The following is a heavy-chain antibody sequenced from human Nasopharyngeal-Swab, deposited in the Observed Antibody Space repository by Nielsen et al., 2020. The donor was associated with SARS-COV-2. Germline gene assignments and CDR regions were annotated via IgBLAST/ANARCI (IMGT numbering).Heavy chain of an antibody. D-gene: IGHD3-3*01. CDR1: GFTFSSYS. Sequence: GRSLRLSWAAAGFTFSSYSMNWVRQAPGKGLEWVSSISSSSSYIYYADSVKGRFTISRDNAKNSLYLQMNSLRAEDTAVYYCARSPSYYDFWSGYSFNYYYYYYMDVWGKGTTVTVSS. CDR3: ARSPSYYDFWSGYSFNYYYYYYMDV. J-gene: IGHJ6*03. V-gene: IGHV3-21*01. CDR2: ISSSSSYI.